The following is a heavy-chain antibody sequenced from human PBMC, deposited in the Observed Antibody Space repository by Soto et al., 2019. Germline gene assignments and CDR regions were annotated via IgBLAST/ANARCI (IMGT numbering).Heavy chain of an antibody. V-gene: IGHV4-59*01. CDR1: GGSISGSY. Sequence: QVQLQESGPRLVKPSETLSLTCTVSGGSISGSYWSWIRQPPGKGLEWTGYIADSGTTNYIPSFKSRVTMSVDTSKNQFALKLNSMTAADTAVYYCARSGVRGLDPWGQGTLVTVSS. CDR3: ARSGVRGLDP. CDR2: IADSGTT. J-gene: IGHJ5*02. D-gene: IGHD3-16*01.